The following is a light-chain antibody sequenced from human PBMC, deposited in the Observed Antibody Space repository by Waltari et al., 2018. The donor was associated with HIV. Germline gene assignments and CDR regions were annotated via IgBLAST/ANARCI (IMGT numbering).Light chain of an antibody. V-gene: IGLV9-49*03. CDR2: VGPGVMVG. CDR1: TAAREYN. CDR3: GAGHGSGNNFVYV. Sequence: QPVLTQPPSTSASLGPSITLTCTLHTAAREYNVDCYPQRPGKSPQFGLRVGPGVMVGSKGDGIPDRSSGLGSGLTRCPTIKNIQEEDASDYPCGAGHGSGNNFVYVFGTGTRVTVL. J-gene: IGLJ1*01.